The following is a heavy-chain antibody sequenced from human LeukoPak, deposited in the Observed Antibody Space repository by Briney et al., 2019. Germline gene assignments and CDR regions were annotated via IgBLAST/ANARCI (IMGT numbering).Heavy chain of an antibody. D-gene: IGHD3-22*01. V-gene: IGHV1-2*02. J-gene: IGHJ4*02. CDR2: NNPNSGGT. CDR1: GYTFTGYY. CDR3: ATQYYYDSSGYYFYFDY. Sequence: ASVKVSCKASGYTFTGYYMHWVRQAPGQGLECMGWNNPNSGGTNYAQKFQGRVTMTRDTSISTAYMELSRLRSDDTAVYYCATQYYYDSSGYYFYFDYWGQGTLVTVSS.